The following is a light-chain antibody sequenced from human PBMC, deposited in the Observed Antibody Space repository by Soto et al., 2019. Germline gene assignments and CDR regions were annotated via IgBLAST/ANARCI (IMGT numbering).Light chain of an antibody. CDR2: SAS. V-gene: IGKV3-20*01. J-gene: IGKJ4*01. CDR3: QQYGSSPLT. CDR1: QTITSNT. Sequence: EIVLTQSPGTLSLSPGERATLTCRASQTITSNTLAWYQHKPGQAPRLLIYSASSRATGIPDRISGSGSGTDFTLTISRLEPEDFAVYHCQQYGSSPLTFGGGTKVEIK.